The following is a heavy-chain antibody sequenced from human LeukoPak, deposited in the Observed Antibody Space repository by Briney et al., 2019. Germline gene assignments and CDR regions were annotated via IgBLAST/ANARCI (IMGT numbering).Heavy chain of an antibody. J-gene: IGHJ5*02. CDR3: ASSGSYDSSGYYQSP. Sequence: GASVKVSCKASGGTFSSYTISWVRQAPGQGLEWMGGIIPLFGTPDYAQKFQGRVTITADESTGTAYMELSSLRSEDTAVYYCASSGSYDSSGYYQSPWGQGTLVTVSS. CDR2: IIPLFGTP. CDR1: GGTFSSYT. V-gene: IGHV1-69*13. D-gene: IGHD3-22*01.